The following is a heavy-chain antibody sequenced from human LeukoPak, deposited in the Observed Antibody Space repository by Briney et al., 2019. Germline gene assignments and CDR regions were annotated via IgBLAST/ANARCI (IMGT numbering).Heavy chain of an antibody. Sequence: SETLSLTCAVSGGSISGYYWSWVRRPPGKGLEWIGYVSYSGSTDYNPSLKSRVIISIDTSKNQFSLRLSSVTAADTAVYYCARENDRYGRIDYWGQGTQVTVSS. CDR2: VSYSGST. J-gene: IGHJ4*02. V-gene: IGHV4-59*01. CDR1: GGSISGYY. CDR3: ARENDRYGRIDY. D-gene: IGHD5-18*01.